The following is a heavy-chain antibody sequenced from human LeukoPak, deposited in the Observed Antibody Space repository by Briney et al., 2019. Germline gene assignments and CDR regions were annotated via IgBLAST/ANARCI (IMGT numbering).Heavy chain of an antibody. J-gene: IGHJ6*02. Sequence: ASVKVSCKASGYTFTGYYMHWVRQAPGHGLEWMGWINPNSGGTNYAQKFQGRVTMTRDTSISTAYMELSRLRTDDTAVYYCARDRWIQLTGYYYYYGMDVWGQGTTVTVSS. CDR1: GYTFTGYY. CDR3: ARDRWIQLTGYYYYYGMDV. D-gene: IGHD5-18*01. CDR2: INPNSGGT. V-gene: IGHV1-2*02.